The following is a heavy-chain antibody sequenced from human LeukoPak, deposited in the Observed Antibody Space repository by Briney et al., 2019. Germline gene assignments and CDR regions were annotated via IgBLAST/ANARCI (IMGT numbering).Heavy chain of an antibody. J-gene: IGHJ5*02. CDR2: MNPNNGNT. Sequence: ASVKVSCKASGGTFSSYAISWVRQASGQGLEWMGWMNPNNGNTGYAQKFQGRVTMTRDTSISTAYMELRGLRSEDTAVYYCVRDGEGVAISVNYWFDPWGQGTLVTVSS. CDR3: VRDGEGVAISVNYWFDP. D-gene: IGHD3-10*01. CDR1: GGTFSSYA. V-gene: IGHV1-8*02.